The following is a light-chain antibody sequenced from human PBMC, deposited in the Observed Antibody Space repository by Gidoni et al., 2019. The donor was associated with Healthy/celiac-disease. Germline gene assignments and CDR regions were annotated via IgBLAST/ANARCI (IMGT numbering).Light chain of an antibody. CDR3: AAWDDSLSGWV. V-gene: IGLV1-47*02. Sequence: QSVLTQPPSASGTPGQRVTISCSGSSSNTGSNYVYWYQQLPGTAPNLLIYSNNQRPSGFPDRFSGSKSGTSASLAIRGLRSEDEADYYCAAWDDSLSGWVFGGGTKLTVL. J-gene: IGLJ3*02. CDR2: SNN. CDR1: SSNTGSNY.